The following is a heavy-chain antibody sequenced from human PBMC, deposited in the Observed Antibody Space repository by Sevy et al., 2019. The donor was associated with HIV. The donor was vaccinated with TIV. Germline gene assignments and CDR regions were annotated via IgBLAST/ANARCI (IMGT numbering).Heavy chain of an antibody. J-gene: IGHJ4*02. CDR2: INPNSGGT. Sequence: ASVKVSCKASGYTFTGYYMHWVRQAPGQGLEWMGWINPNSGGTNYAQKFQGRVTMTRDTSISTAYMELSRLRSDDTAVYYCASAGTRTYYYDSSGTGFDYWGQGTLVTVSS. CDR3: ASAGTRTYYYDSSGTGFDY. V-gene: IGHV1-2*02. CDR1: GYTFTGYY. D-gene: IGHD3-22*01.